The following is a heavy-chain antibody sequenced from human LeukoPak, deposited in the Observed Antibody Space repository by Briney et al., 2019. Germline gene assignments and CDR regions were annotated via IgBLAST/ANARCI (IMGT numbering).Heavy chain of an antibody. J-gene: IGHJ4*02. CDR2: IRYDGSNK. D-gene: IGHD3-22*01. CDR1: GFTFSSYG. CDR3: AKDLEDYDSSGYYGTYFDY. Sequence: GGSLRLSCAASGFTFSSYGMHWVRQAPGKGLEWVAFIRYDGSNKYYADSVKGRFTISRDNSKNTLYLQMNSLRAEDTAVYYCAKDLEDYDSSGYYGTYFDYWGQGTLVTVSS. V-gene: IGHV3-30*02.